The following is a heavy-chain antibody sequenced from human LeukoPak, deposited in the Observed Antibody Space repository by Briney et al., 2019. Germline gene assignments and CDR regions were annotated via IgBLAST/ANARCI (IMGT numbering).Heavy chain of an antibody. J-gene: IGHJ4*02. D-gene: IGHD3-10*01. V-gene: IGHV4-34*01. Sequence: SETLSLTCTVSGGSIRSYYWSWIRQPPGKGLEWIGEINHSGSTNYNPSLKSRVTISVDTSKNQFSLKLSSVTAADTAVYYCYGLWFGELLFDYWGQGTLVTVSS. CDR3: YGLWFGELLFDY. CDR1: GGSIRSYY. CDR2: INHSGST.